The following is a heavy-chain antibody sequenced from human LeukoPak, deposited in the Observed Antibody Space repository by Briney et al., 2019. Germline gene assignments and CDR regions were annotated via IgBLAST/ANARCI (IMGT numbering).Heavy chain of an antibody. D-gene: IGHD5-18*01. V-gene: IGHV3-30*03. CDR3: ARDQRYSYGYVYYYYYYGMDV. J-gene: IGHJ6*02. Sequence: PGRSLRLSCAASGFTFSSYGMHWVRQAPGKGLEWVAVISYDGSNKYYADSVKGRFTISRDNSKNTLYLQMNSLRAEDTAVYYCARDQRYSYGYVYYYYYYGMDVWGQGTTVTVSS. CDR2: ISYDGSNK. CDR1: GFTFSSYG.